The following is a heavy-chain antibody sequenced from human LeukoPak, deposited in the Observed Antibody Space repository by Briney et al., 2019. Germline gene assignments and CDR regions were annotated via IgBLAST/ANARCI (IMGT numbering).Heavy chain of an antibody. J-gene: IGHJ4*02. D-gene: IGHD3-22*01. CDR1: GGSFSGYY. V-gene: IGHV4-34*01. CDR3: ARYGLGGYIFDY. CDR2: INHSGST. Sequence: SETLSLTCAVYGGSFSGYYWSWIRQPPGKGLEWIGEINHSGSTNYNPSLKSRVTISVDTSKNQFSLKLSSVTAADTAVYYCARYGLGGYIFDYWGQGTLVTVSS.